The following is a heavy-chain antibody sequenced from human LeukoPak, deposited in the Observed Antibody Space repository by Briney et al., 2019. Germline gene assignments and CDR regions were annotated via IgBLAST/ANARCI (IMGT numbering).Heavy chain of an antibody. CDR3: ARVQREYYYDSSGIMGN. CDR1: GFTFSDYA. CDR2: ISYDESNK. D-gene: IGHD3-22*01. V-gene: IGHV3-30*04. J-gene: IGHJ4*02. Sequence: VGSLRLSCAASGFTFSDYAMHWLRQAPGKGLEWVAVISYDESNKYYADSVKGRFTISRDNSRNTLYLQMNSLRAEDTAVYYCARVQREYYYDSSGIMGNWGQGTLVTVSS.